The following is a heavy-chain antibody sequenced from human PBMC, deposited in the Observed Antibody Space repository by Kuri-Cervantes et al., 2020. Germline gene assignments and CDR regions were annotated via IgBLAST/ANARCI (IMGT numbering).Heavy chain of an antibody. CDR1: GFTFSSYS. V-gene: IGHV3-21*03. D-gene: IGHD3-22*01. CDR3: AREYYYDTKGFDL. J-gene: IGHJ2*01. CDR2: ISSSSSYI. Sequence: GESLKISCAASGFTFSSYSMNWVRQAPGKGLEWVSSISSSSSYIYYADSVKGRFTIPRDNAKNSLYLQMNSLRAEDTAVYYCAREYYYDTKGFDLWGRGILVTVSS.